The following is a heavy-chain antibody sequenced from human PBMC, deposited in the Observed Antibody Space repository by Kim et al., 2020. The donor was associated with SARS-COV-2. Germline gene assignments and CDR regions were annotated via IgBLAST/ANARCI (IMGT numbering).Heavy chain of an antibody. CDR2: IDGSDGTT. CDR3: MKGGVGWRWDH. D-gene: IGHD1-26*01. J-gene: IGHJ4*02. Sequence: GGSLRLSCTTSGFTFTGYAMSWVRQAPGKGLEWVSSIDGSDGTTYYVDSVKGRFTISRDNSKNTLYLQMNSLRADDTAVYYCMKGGVGWRWDHWGQGT. V-gene: IGHV3-23*01. CDR1: GFTFTGYA.